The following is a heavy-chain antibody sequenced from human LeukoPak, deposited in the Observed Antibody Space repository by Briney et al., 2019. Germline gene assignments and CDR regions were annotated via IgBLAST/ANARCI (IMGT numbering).Heavy chain of an antibody. J-gene: IGHJ3*02. Sequence: SLRLSCAASGFTFSSYSMNWVRQAPGKGLEWVSSISSSSYIYYADSVKGRFTISRDNAKNSLYLQMNSLRAEDTAVYSCVRGESGIQENSFDIWGQGTLVIVSS. V-gene: IGHV3-21*01. CDR3: VRGESGIQENSFDI. CDR1: GFTFSSYS. D-gene: IGHD2/OR15-2a*01. CDR2: ISSSSYI.